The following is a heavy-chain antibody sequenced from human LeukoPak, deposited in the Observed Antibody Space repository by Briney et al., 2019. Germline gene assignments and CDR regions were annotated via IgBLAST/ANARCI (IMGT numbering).Heavy chain of an antibody. CDR2: ISHSGST. V-gene: IGHV4-34*01. D-gene: IGHD1-26*01. CDR1: GGSFSGYF. Sequence: PSETLSLTCAVYGGSFSGYFWSYIRQPPGKGLEWLGEISHSGSTNYSPSLKSRVTISVDTSKNQFSLKLSSVTAADTAVYYCAGALHGGSYFLDYWGQGTLVTVSS. J-gene: IGHJ4*02. CDR3: AGALHGGSYFLDY.